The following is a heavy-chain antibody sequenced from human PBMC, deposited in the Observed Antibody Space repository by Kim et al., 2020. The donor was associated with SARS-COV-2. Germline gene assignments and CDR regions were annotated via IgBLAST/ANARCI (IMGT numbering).Heavy chain of an antibody. Sequence: VKGRFTISRDNAKNSLYLQMNGLRAEDTAVYYCARAGITMIVVEVYYFDYWGQGTLVTVSS. CDR3: ARAGITMIVVEVYYFDY. V-gene: IGHV3-21*01. D-gene: IGHD3-22*01. J-gene: IGHJ4*02.